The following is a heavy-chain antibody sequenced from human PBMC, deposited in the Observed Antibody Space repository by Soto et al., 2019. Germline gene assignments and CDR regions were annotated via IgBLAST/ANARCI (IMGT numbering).Heavy chain of an antibody. D-gene: IGHD6-19*01. CDR1: GGTFSSYT. J-gene: IGHJ6*02. Sequence: QVQLVQSGAEVKKPGSSVKVSCKASGGTFSSYTISWVRQAPGQGLEWMGRIIPILGIANYAQKFQGSVTITADKSRSTAYMELSSLRSEDTAVYYCARAGIAVAGSRHYYYGMDVWGQGTTVTVSS. CDR3: ARAGIAVAGSRHYYYGMDV. V-gene: IGHV1-69*02. CDR2: IIPILGIA.